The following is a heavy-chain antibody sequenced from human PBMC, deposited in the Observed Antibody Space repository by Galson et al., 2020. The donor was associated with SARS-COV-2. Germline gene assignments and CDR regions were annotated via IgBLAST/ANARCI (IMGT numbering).Heavy chain of an antibody. CDR1: GYTLTELS. D-gene: IGHD2-15*01. CDR2: FDPEDGDT. J-gene: IGHJ5*02. Sequence: ASVKVSCKASGYTLTELSMHWVRQAPGKGLEWMGGFDPEDGDTIYAQKFQGRVTMTEDTSTDTAYMELSSLRSEDTAVYYCATTLSYCSGGSCYPNWFDPGGQGTLVTVSS. V-gene: IGHV1-24*01. CDR3: ATTLSYCSGGSCYPNWFDP.